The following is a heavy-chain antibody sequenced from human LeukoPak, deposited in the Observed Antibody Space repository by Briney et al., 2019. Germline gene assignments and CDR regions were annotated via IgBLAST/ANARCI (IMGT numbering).Heavy chain of an antibody. V-gene: IGHV3-30*02. Sequence: GGSLRLSCAASGFIFSTYDMHWIRQAPGKGLEWMAFIRYDGSNKFYADSVKGRFTISRDNSKNTLYLQMNSLRAEDTAVYYCASLWGHCSSTSCPTNWFDPWGQGTLVTVSS. D-gene: IGHD2-2*01. CDR1: GFIFSTYD. CDR3: ASLWGHCSSTSCPTNWFDP. CDR2: IRYDGSNK. J-gene: IGHJ5*02.